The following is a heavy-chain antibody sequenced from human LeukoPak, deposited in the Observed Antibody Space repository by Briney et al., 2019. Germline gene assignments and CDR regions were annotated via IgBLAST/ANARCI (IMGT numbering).Heavy chain of an antibody. CDR2: INWNGGST. V-gene: IGHV3-20*04. CDR3: ARVRVAAAGGGIDY. D-gene: IGHD6-13*01. J-gene: IGHJ4*02. CDR1: GFTFDDYG. Sequence: RPGGSLRLSCAASGFTFDDYGMSWVRQAPGKGLEWVSAINWNGGSTGYADSVKGRFTISRDNAKNSLYLQMNSLRAEDTAVYYCARVRVAAAGGGIDYWGQGTLVTVSS.